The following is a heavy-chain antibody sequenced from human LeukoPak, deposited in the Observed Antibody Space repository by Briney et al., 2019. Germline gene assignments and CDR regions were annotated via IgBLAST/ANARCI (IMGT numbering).Heavy chain of an antibody. CDR1: GFTFSNYA. J-gene: IGHJ3*02. V-gene: IGHV3-23*01. Sequence: GGSLRLSCAASGFTFSNYAMNWVRQAPGEGLEWVAAIGVSGGDTYYADSVKGRFTISRDNSKNTLFLQVNSLRAEDTAVYYCATMTMVTAFDIWGQGTVVTVSS. CDR2: IGVSGGDT. CDR3: ATMTMVTAFDI. D-gene: IGHD5-18*01.